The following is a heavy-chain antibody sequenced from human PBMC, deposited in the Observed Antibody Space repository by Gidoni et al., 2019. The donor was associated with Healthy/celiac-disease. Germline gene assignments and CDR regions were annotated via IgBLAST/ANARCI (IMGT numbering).Heavy chain of an antibody. CDR3: ARGIAVALSWCDP. J-gene: IGHJ5*02. Sequence: QVQLVQSGAEVKKPGASAKVSCKASGYTFTRFYMHWVRQAPGQGLQWMGVIHPSGGSTSYVQKFQGRVTMTRDTSTSTVYMELSSLKSEYTAVYYCARGIAVALSWCDPWGQGTLVTVSS. CDR2: IHPSGGST. D-gene: IGHD6-19*01. CDR1: GYTFTRFY. V-gene: IGHV1-46*01.